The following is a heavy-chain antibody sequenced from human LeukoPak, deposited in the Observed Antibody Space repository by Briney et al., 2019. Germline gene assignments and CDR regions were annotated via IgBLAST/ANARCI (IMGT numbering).Heavy chain of an antibody. J-gene: IGHJ4*02. D-gene: IGHD6-6*01. Sequence: PGGSLRLSCAASGFTFSSYEMTWVRQAPGKGLEWFSYISYSGSPIYYADSVKGRFTISRDNAKNSLYLQMNSLRAEDTAVYYCATVGRAARPGYWGQGTLVTVSS. CDR3: ATVGRAARPGY. V-gene: IGHV3-48*03. CDR1: GFTFSSYE. CDR2: ISYSGSPI.